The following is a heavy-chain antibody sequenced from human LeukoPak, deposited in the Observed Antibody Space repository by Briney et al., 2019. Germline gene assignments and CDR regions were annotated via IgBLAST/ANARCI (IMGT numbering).Heavy chain of an antibody. Sequence: SETLSLTCAVSGGSISSGGYSWSWIRQPPGQGLEWIGYIYQNGNTYYNPSLKSRVTISVDRSKNQFSLNLSSVTAADTAVYYCARGQSGYYDYWGQGTLVTVSS. CDR2: IYQNGNT. D-gene: IGHD3-3*01. CDR3: ARGQSGYYDY. V-gene: IGHV4-30-2*01. J-gene: IGHJ4*02. CDR1: GGSISSGGYS.